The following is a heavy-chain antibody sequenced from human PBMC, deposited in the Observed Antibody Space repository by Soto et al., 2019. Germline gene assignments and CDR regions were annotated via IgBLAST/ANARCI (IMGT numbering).Heavy chain of an antibody. Sequence: SVTLSLTCHVSGGSISSSSYYWGWIRQPPGKGLEWIGTIYYSGSTCYNPSLKNRVTISVDTSKNQFSLKLSSVTAADTAVFYCARHAAGGYSYSGMDAWGQGTTLTISS. V-gene: IGHV4-39*01. D-gene: IGHD3-10*01. CDR1: GGSISSSSYY. CDR3: ARHAAGGYSYSGMDA. CDR2: IYYSGST. J-gene: IGHJ6*02.